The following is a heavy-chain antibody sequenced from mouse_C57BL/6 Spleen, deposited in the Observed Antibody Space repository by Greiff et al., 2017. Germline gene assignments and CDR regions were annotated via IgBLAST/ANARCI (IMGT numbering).Heavy chain of an antibody. Sequence: QVQLQQPGAELVKPGASVKMSCKASGYTFTSYWITWVKQRPGQGLEWIGDIYPGSGSTNYNEKFKSQSTLTVDTSSSTAYMQLSSLTSEESAVYYCERSGNYDSSCYDMDYWGQGTSVTVSS. V-gene: IGHV1-55*01. CDR2: IYPGSGST. J-gene: IGHJ4*01. CDR1: GYTFTSYW. CDR3: ERSGNYDSSCYDMDY. D-gene: IGHD1-1*01.